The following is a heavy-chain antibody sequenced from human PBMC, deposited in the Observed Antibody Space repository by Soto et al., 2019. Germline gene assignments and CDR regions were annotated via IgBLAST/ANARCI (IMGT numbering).Heavy chain of an antibody. CDR2: FDPEDGET. D-gene: IGHD6-13*01. CDR1: GYTLTELS. Sequence: ASVKVSCKVSGYTLTELSMHWVRQAPGKGLEWMGGFDPEDGETIYAQKFQGSVTMTEDTSTDTAYMELSSLRSEDTAVYYCARENKKQKGLDPWGQGTLVTVSS. J-gene: IGHJ5*02. V-gene: IGHV1-24*01. CDR3: ARENKKQKGLDP.